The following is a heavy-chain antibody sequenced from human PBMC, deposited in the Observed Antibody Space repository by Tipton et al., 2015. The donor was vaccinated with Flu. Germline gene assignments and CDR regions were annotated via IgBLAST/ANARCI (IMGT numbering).Heavy chain of an antibody. J-gene: IGHJ5*02. CDR2: IYRNGKT. CDR3: ARDYCSSTSCPFHP. CDR1: GASISSGGFS. Sequence: TLSLTCAVSGASISSGGFSWAWIRQAPGKGLEWIGFIYRNGKTVYNPSPQSRLTMSVDRSKNLFSLHLSSVTAADTAVYICARDYCSSTSCPFHPWGQGIRGIVSS. V-gene: IGHV4-30-2*01. D-gene: IGHD2-2*01.